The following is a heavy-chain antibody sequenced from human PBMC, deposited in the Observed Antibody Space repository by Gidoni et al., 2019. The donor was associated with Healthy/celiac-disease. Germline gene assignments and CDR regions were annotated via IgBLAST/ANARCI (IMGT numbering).Heavy chain of an antibody. CDR1: AGPFSSYA. CDR3: ARDPSGDDKGRHPDY. CDR2: IIPNLGKA. V-gene: IGHV1-69*04. Sequence: QVPFVKSGAEVTTPESSMIVSCMPSAGPFSSYAISWVRQAPGQGLEWLGRIIPNLGKANYAQKSQGRETITAEKAKSTDYKELSSLRSEDTAVYYWARDPSGDDKGRHPDYWGQGTLVTVSS. D-gene: IGHD3-9*01. J-gene: IGHJ4*02.